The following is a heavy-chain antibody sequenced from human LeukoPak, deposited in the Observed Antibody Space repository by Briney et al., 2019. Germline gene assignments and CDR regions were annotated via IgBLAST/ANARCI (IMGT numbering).Heavy chain of an antibody. CDR3: ARSIAVAGHNWFDP. CDR1: GFTFSTYW. J-gene: IGHJ5*02. D-gene: IGHD6-19*01. Sequence: GSLRLSCAASGFTFSTYWMSWVRQAPGKGLEWIGSIYYSGSTYYNPSLKSRVTISVDTSKNQFSLKLSSVTAADTAVYYCARSIAVAGHNWFDPWGQGTLVTVSS. CDR2: IYYSGST. V-gene: IGHV4-39*01.